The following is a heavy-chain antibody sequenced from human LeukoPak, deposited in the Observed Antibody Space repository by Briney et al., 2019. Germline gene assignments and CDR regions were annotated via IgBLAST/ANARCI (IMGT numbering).Heavy chain of an antibody. CDR2: INWNGGST. CDR3: ARAFKYSMSGYYFDY. J-gene: IGHJ4*02. Sequence: PGGSLRLSCAASGFTFDDYGMSWVRQAPGEGLEWVSGINWNGGSTGYADSVKGRFTISRDNAKNSLYLQMNSLRAEDTALYYCARAFKYSMSGYYFDYWGQGTLVTVSS. V-gene: IGHV3-20*04. D-gene: IGHD2-21*01. CDR1: GFTFDDYG.